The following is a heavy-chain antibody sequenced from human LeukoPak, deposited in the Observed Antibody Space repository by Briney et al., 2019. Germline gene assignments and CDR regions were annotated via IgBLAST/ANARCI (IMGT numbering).Heavy chain of an antibody. CDR1: GGTFSSYA. D-gene: IGHD2-8*01. J-gene: IGHJ4*02. V-gene: IGHV1-69*05. CDR2: IIPIFGTA. Sequence: SVKVSCEASGGTFSSYAISWVRQAPGQGLEWMGRIIPIFGTANSAQKFQGRVPITMDESTSTAYMELSSLRSEDTAVYYCARGNCTNGVCYAYFDYWGQGTLVTVSS. CDR3: ARGNCTNGVCYAYFDY.